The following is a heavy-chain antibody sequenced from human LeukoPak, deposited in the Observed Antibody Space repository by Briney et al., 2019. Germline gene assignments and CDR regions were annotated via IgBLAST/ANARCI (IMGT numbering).Heavy chain of an antibody. D-gene: IGHD6-13*01. J-gene: IGHJ4*02. CDR1: GFTFDDYA. CDR3: AKDIAPGIAAAGGGYFDY. Sequence: GGSLRLSCAASGFTFDDYAMHWVRQAPGKGLEWVSGISWNSVGIGYADSVKGRFTISRDNAKNSLYLQMNSLRAEDTALYYCAKDIAPGIAAAGGGYFDYWGQGTLVTVSS. CDR2: ISWNSVGI. V-gene: IGHV3-9*01.